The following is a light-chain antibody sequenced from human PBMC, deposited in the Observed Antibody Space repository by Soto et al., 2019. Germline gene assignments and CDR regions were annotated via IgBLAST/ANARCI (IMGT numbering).Light chain of an antibody. Sequence: QSALTQPASVSGSPGQSITTSCTGTSSDVGSYNLVSWYQQHPGKAPKLMIYEVSKRPSGVSNRFSGSKSGNTASLTISGLQAEDEADYYCCSYAGSSTFAFGTGTKLTVL. V-gene: IGLV2-23*02. CDR2: EVS. CDR3: CSYAGSSTFA. CDR1: SSDVGSYNL. J-gene: IGLJ1*01.